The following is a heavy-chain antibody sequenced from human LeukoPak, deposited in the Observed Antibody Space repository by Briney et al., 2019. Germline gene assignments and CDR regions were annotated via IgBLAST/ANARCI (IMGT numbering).Heavy chain of an antibody. D-gene: IGHD2-2*01. V-gene: IGHV3-21*04. CDR1: GFTSSSYS. CDR3: AADGSDYCSSTSCRPTAVAG. J-gene: IGHJ4*02. Sequence: RGSLRLSCVPSGFTSSSYSMNWVRQGPGGGVEWVSSIMVGSTYIYYADSVKGRFTISRDNAKNSLYLQMNSLRSEDTAVYYCAADGSDYCSSTSCRPTAVAGWGQGTLVSVSS. CDR2: IMVGSTYI.